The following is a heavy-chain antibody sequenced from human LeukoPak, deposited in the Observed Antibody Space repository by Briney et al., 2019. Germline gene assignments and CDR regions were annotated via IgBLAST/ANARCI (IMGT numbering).Heavy chain of an antibody. CDR2: ISGSGGST. CDR3: AKDRDIVATIFDY. J-gene: IGHJ4*02. CDR1: GFTFSSYA. D-gene: IGHD5-12*01. Sequence: GGSLRLSCAASGFTFSSYAMSWVRQAPGKGLEWVSAISGSGGSTYYVDSVKGRFTISRDNSKNTLYLQMNSLRAEDTAVYYRAKDRDIVATIFDYWGQGTLVTVSS. V-gene: IGHV3-23*01.